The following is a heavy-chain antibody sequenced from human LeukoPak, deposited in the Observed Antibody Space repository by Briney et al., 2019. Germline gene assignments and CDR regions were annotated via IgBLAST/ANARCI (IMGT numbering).Heavy chain of an antibody. D-gene: IGHD3-9*01. V-gene: IGHV3-23*01. CDR2: ISGSGGST. J-gene: IGHJ4*02. CDR1: GFTLSSYW. Sequence: GGSLRLSCAASGFTLSSYWMSWVRQAPGKGLEWVSAISGSGGSTYYADSVKGRFTISRDNSKNTLYLQMNSLRAEDTAVYYCAKAHHNYDILTGPDYWGQGTLVTVSS. CDR3: AKAHHNYDILTGPDY.